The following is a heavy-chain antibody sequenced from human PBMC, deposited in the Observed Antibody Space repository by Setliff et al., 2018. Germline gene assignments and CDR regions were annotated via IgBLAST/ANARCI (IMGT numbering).Heavy chain of an antibody. CDR3: ARELGLRAPFDF. D-gene: IGHD4-17*01. Sequence: SETLSLTCRVSGDSISDYHWSWIRQPPGQGLEWIGYIYSGGRTNYNPSLKSRVSPSLDTSKNQFSLDLSSVTPADTAVYYCARELGLRAPFDFWGQGILVTVSS. CDR2: IYSGGRT. V-gene: IGHV4-59*01. J-gene: IGHJ4*02. CDR1: GDSISDYH.